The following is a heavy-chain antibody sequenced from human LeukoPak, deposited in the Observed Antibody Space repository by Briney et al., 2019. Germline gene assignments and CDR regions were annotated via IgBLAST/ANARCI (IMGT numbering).Heavy chain of an antibody. Sequence: GESLRLSCAASGFTFSTYEASWVRQAPGKGLEWVASISSSTTYIYYADSLKGRFTISRDDAKNSLYLQMSSLRAEDTAVYYCAREVIGGNSAWGQGTLVTVS. D-gene: IGHD4-23*01. V-gene: IGHV3-21*01. CDR1: GFTFSTYE. CDR2: ISSSTTYI. CDR3: AREVIGGNSA. J-gene: IGHJ4*02.